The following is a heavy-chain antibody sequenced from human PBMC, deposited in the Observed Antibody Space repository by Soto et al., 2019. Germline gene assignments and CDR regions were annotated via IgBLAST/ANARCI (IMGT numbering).Heavy chain of an antibody. CDR2: IYYSGST. CDR1: GGSISSYY. V-gene: IGHV4-59*01. J-gene: IGHJ4*02. CDR3: ARGHDILTGYYGVFDY. D-gene: IGHD3-9*01. Sequence: PSETLSLTCTVSGGSISSYYWSWIRQPPGKGLEWIGYIYYSGSTNYNPSLKSRVTISVDTSKNQFSLKLSSVTAADTAVYYCARGHDILTGYYGVFDYWGQGTLVTVSS.